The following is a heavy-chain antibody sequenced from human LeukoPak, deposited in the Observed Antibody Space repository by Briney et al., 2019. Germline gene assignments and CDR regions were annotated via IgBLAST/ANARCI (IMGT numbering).Heavy chain of an antibody. CDR2: INHSGST. D-gene: IGHD2-21*01. CDR3: ARDLPYSSWFDY. Sequence: SETLSLTCAVYGGSFSGYYWSWIRQPPGKGLEWIGEINHSGSTNYNPSLKSRVTISVDTSKNQFSLKLSSVTAADTAVYYCARDLPYSSWFDYWGQGTLVTVSS. V-gene: IGHV4-34*01. CDR1: GGSFSGYY. J-gene: IGHJ4*02.